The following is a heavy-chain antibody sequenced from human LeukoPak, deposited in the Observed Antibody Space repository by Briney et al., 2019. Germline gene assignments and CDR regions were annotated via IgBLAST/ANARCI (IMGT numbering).Heavy chain of an antibody. Sequence: GGSLRLSCAASGFTVSSNYMSWVRQAPGKGLEWVSVIYSGGSTYYADSVKGRFTISRDNSKDTLYPQMSGLRVEDTAVYYCAKGLRGLRNRIMGDTFDLWGQGTMVAVSS. CDR2: IYSGGST. V-gene: IGHV3-53*01. D-gene: IGHD1-14*01. J-gene: IGHJ3*01. CDR1: GFTVSSNY. CDR3: AKGLRGLRNRIMGDTFDL.